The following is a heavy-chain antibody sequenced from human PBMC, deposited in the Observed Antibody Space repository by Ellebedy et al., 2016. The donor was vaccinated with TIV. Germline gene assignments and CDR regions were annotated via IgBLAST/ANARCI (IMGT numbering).Heavy chain of an antibody. CDR3: ARGGGGSDY. Sequence: SETLSLTXAVSGGSISSGGYSWSWIRQPPGKGLEWIGYIYHSGSTYYNPSLKSRVTISVDRSKNQFSLKLSSVTAADTAVYYCARGGGGSDYWGQGTLVTVSS. V-gene: IGHV4-30-2*01. D-gene: IGHD1-26*01. CDR1: GGSISSGGYS. CDR2: IYHSGST. J-gene: IGHJ4*02.